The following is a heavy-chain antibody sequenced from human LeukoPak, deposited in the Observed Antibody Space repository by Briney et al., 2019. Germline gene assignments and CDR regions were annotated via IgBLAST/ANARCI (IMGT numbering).Heavy chain of an antibody. D-gene: IGHD4-17*01. Sequence: SETLSLTCAVYGGSFSGYYWSWIRQPAGKGLEWIGRIYTSGSTNYNPSLKSRVTMSVDTSKNQFSLKLSSVTAADTAVYYCARDRAVRYGDYDGYFDYWGQGTLVTVSS. CDR2: IYTSGST. J-gene: IGHJ4*02. CDR1: GGSFSGYY. V-gene: IGHV4-4*07. CDR3: ARDRAVRYGDYDGYFDY.